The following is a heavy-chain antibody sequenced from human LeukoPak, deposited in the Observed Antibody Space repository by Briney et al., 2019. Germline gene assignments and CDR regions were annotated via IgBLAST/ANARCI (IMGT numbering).Heavy chain of an antibody. J-gene: IGHJ5*02. V-gene: IGHV5-51*01. CDR3: ARDVGVLVYSKNWFDP. CDR2: IYPGDSDT. CDR1: GYSFTSHW. Sequence: GESLKISCKGSGYSFTSHWIGWVRQMPGKGLEWMGMIYPGDSDTRYSLSFQGQVTISADKSISTAYLQWSSLKASDTAIYYCARDVGVLVYSKNWFDPWGQGTLVTVSS. D-gene: IGHD2-8*01.